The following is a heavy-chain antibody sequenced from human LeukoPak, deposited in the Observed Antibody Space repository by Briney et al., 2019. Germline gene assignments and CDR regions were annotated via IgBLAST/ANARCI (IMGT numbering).Heavy chain of an antibody. Sequence: ASVKVSCKASGGTFSSYAISWVRRAPGQGLEWMGRIIPILGIANYAQKFQGRVTITADKSTSTAYMELSSLRSEDTAVYYCARGGRVVTGRHFDYWGQGTLVTVSS. J-gene: IGHJ4*02. CDR1: GGTFSSYA. CDR2: IIPILGIA. D-gene: IGHD3-10*01. CDR3: ARGGRVVTGRHFDY. V-gene: IGHV1-69*04.